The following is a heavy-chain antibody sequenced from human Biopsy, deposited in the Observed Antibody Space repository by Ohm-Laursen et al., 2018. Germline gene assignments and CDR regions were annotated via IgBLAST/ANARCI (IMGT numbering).Heavy chain of an antibody. Sequence: SETLSLTCTGSGDSISSYYWSWIRQPPGKGLEWIGYVYYTGSTDYNPSLQSRVTISVDTSKNHFSLRLRSVTPADTAIYYCARDRGFYSDRTVPGYFDLWGRGTLVTVSS. CDR3: ARDRGFYSDRTVPGYFDL. V-gene: IGHV4-59*01. D-gene: IGHD3-22*01. CDR2: VYYTGST. J-gene: IGHJ2*01. CDR1: GDSISSYY.